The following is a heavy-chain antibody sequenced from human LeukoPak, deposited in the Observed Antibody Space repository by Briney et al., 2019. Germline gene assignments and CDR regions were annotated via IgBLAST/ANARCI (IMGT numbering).Heavy chain of an antibody. CDR3: ARGGIAAAGYYFDY. V-gene: IGHV3-74*01. D-gene: IGHD6-25*01. CDR2: INIDERIT. Sequence: GGPLRLSCAASGFSFSTQRMHWVRQAPGKGLVWVSYINIDERITGYADSVKGRFTISRDNAKNSLYLQTNSLRAEDTAVYYCARGGIAAAGYYFDYWGQGTLVTVSS. CDR1: GFSFSTQR. J-gene: IGHJ4*02.